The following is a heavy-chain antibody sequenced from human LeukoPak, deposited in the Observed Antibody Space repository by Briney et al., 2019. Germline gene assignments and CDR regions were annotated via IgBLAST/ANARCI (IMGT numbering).Heavy chain of an antibody. J-gene: IGHJ4*02. D-gene: IGHD6-19*01. CDR2: IYLGDSDT. CDR1: GYSVTNSW. CDR3: ARHPSYTGGWALDY. Sequence: GESLKISCKGSGYSVTNSWIGWVRQMPGKGLEWMGIIYLGDSDTRYSPSFKGQVTISADRSINTAYLQWVSLKASDTAMYYCARHPSYTGGWALDYWGQGTLVTFSS. V-gene: IGHV5-51*01.